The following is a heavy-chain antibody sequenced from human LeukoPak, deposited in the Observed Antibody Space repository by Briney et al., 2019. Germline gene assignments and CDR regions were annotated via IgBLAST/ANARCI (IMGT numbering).Heavy chain of an antibody. D-gene: IGHD3-22*01. V-gene: IGHV4-59*08. CDR3: ARSSSGYYLDY. CDR1: GGSISSYY. J-gene: IGHJ4*02. CDR2: IYYGGST. Sequence: PSETLSLTCTVSGGSISSYYWSWIRQPPGEGLEWIGDIYYGGSTNYNPSLKSRVTMSVDSSKDQFSLNMSSVTAADTAVYYCARSSSGYYLDYWGQGTLVTVSS.